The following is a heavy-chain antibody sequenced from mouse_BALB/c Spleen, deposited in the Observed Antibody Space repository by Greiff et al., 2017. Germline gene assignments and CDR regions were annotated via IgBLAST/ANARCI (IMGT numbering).Heavy chain of an antibody. CDR2: ISYDGSN. V-gene: IGHV3-6*02. D-gene: IGHD2-2*01. J-gene: IGHJ4*01. CDR1: GYSITSGYY. CDR3: APIYYGYDYYAMDY. Sequence: EVQLQESGPGLVKPSQSLSLTCSVTGYSITSGYYWNWIRQFPGNKLEWMGYISYDGSNNYNPSLKNRISITRDTSKNQFFLKLNSVTTEDTATYYCAPIYYGYDYYAMDYWGQGTSVTVSS.